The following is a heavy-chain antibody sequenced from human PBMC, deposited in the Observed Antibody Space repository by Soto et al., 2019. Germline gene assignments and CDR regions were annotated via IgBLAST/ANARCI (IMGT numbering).Heavy chain of an antibody. CDR1: GFTFSDYV. J-gene: IGHJ5*02. CDR2: SSGSSDNI. D-gene: IGHD2-2*01. Sequence: PGGALRLSCAASGFTFSDYVMSWIRQAPGKGLEEVSVSSGSSDNIKYAETVKGRFPIFRDNAQKSLYLQMNRRRGEDKAVYYCVRDSARIVVVQCVAGDNWLEPWGQGTLFTVSS. CDR3: VRDSARIVVVQCVAGDNWLEP. V-gene: IGHV3-11*06.